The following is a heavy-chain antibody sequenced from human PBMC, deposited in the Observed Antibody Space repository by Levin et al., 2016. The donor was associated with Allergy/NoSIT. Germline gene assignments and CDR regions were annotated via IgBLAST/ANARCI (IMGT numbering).Heavy chain of an antibody. D-gene: IGHD6-13*01. CDR3: ARGPAAAGTVPLLGPMGGLDGMDV. J-gene: IGHJ6*02. V-gene: IGHV1-18*01. Sequence: WVRQAPGQGLEWMGWISAYNGNTNYAQKLQGRVTMTTDTSTSTAYMELRSLRSDDTAVYYCARGPAAAGTVPLLGPMGGLDGMDVWGQGTTVTVSS. CDR2: ISAYNGNT.